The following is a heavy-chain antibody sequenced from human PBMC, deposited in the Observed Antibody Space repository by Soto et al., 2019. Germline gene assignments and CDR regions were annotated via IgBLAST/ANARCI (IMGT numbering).Heavy chain of an antibody. V-gene: IGHV4-31*03. D-gene: IGHD3-9*01. CDR3: ARENYNSLTGYSYFDY. CDR2: IFYSGST. Sequence: QVQLQESGPGLAKPSQTLSLTCTVSGGSISSGGYYWSWIRQHPGRGLEWIGYIFYSGSTSYNPSLMSRLTISVDTSKTRFSLTLSSVTAADTAVYFCARENYNSLTGYSYFDYWGQGTLVTVSS. CDR1: GGSISSGGYY. J-gene: IGHJ4*02.